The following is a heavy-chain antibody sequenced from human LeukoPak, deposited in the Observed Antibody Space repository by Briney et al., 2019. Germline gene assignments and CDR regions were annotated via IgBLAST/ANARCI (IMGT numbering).Heavy chain of an antibody. D-gene: IGHD5-18*01. CDR3: ARGSYSYGYRTYYFDY. V-gene: IGHV4-34*01. CDR1: GGSFSGYY. CDR2: INHSGST. J-gene: IGHJ4*02. Sequence: PSETLSLTCAVYGGSFSGYYWSWIRQPPGKGLEWIGEINHSGSTNYNPSLKSRVTISVDTSKNQSSLKLSSVTAADTAVYYCARGSYSYGYRTYYFDYWGQGTLVTVSS.